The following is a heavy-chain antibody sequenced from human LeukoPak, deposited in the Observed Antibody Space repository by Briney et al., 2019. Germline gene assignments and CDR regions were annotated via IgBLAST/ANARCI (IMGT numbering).Heavy chain of an antibody. Sequence: GASVKVSCKASGYTFTGYYMHWVRQAPGQGLEWMGWINPNSGGTNYAQKFQGRVTMARDTSISTAYMELSRLRSDDTAVYYCAIMESSGWYYYYGMDVWGQGTTVTVSS. V-gene: IGHV1-2*02. CDR1: GYTFTGYY. CDR3: AIMESSGWYYYYGMDV. J-gene: IGHJ6*02. CDR2: INPNSGGT. D-gene: IGHD6-19*01.